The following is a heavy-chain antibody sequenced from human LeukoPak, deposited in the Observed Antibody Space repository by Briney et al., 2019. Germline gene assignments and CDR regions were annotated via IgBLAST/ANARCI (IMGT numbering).Heavy chain of an antibody. D-gene: IGHD5-12*01. CDR1: GGSISSYY. CDR2: IHDSDYT. Sequence: SETLSLTCTVSGGSISSYYWSWIRQPPGKGLEWIAYIHDSDYTKYNPSLKSRVTISVDTSKNQFSLKVRSVTAADTAVYYCARLGQYSGYEDYWGQGTLVTVSS. J-gene: IGHJ4*02. CDR3: ARLGQYSGYEDY. V-gene: IGHV4-59*01.